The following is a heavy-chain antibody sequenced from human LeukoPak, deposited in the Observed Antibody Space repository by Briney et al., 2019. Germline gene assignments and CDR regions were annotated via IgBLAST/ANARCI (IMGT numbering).Heavy chain of an antibody. CDR1: GFTVSSNY. CDR3: ARLYSYVSETYSRYFDY. V-gene: IGHV3-53*01. D-gene: IGHD3-10*01. J-gene: IGHJ4*02. Sequence: PGGSLRLSCAASGFTVSSNYMTWVRQAPGKGLEWVSIIYSGGTTYYADSVKGRFTISRDNSKNTLYLQMNSLSAEDTAVYYCARLYSYVSETYSRYFDYWGQGTLVTVSS. CDR2: IYSGGTT.